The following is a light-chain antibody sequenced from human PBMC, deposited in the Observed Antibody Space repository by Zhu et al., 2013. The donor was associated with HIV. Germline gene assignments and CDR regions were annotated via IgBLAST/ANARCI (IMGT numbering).Light chain of an antibody. V-gene: IGKV1-8*01. CDR3: QQYYSYPIT. CDR2: ASS. Sequence: AIRMTQSPSVLSASTGDKVTLTCRASHDIRGYLAWFQQRPGRGPQLLISASSTLHSGVPSRFTGAVYGTVFTLTIDCLQAEDFALYFCQQYYSYPITFGLGTRLE. CDR1: HDIRGY. J-gene: IGKJ5*01.